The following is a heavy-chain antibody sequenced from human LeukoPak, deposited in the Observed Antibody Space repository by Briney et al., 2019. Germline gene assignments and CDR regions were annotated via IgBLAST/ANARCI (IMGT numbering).Heavy chain of an antibody. D-gene: IGHD1-26*01. Sequence: GGSLRLSCAASGLTFSSHWMHWVRQAPGKGLEWVSAISGSGGSTYYADSVKGRFTISRDNSKNTLYLQMNSLRAEDTAVYYCAKVGEHSHDYWGQGTLVTVSS. CDR2: ISGSGGST. CDR3: AKVGEHSHDY. J-gene: IGHJ4*02. CDR1: GLTFSSHW. V-gene: IGHV3-23*01.